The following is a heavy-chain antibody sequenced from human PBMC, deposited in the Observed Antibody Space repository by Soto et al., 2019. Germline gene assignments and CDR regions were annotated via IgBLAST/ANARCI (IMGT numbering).Heavy chain of an antibody. CDR2: ISYDGSNK. D-gene: IGHD3-3*01. V-gene: IGHV3-30*18. CDR1: GFTFSSYG. CDR3: AKDSRDYDFWSGYYFDYYYYGMDV. Sequence: QVQLVESGGGVVQPGRSLRLSCAASGFTFSSYGMHWVRQAPGKGLEWVAVISYDGSNKYYADSVKGRFTISRDNSKNTLYLHMNSLRAGDTAVYYCAKDSRDYDFWSGYYFDYYYYGMDVWGQGTTVTVSS. J-gene: IGHJ6*02.